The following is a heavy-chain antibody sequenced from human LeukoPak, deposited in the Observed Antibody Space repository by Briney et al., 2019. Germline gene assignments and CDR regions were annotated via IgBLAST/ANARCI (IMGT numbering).Heavy chain of an antibody. V-gene: IGHV3-23*01. D-gene: IGHD3-22*01. J-gene: IGHJ4*02. CDR3: AKDLFRYYYDSSGIDY. Sequence: PGGSLRLSCAASGFTFSSYAMSWVRQAPGKGLEWVSAISGSGGSTYYADSVKGRFTISRDNSKNTLYLQMNSLRAEDTAVYYCAKDLFRYYYDSSGIDYWGQGTLVTVSS. CDR1: GFTFSSYA. CDR2: ISGSGGST.